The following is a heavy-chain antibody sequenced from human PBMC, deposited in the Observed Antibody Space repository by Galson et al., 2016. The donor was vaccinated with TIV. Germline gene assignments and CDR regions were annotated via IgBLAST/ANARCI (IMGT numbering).Heavy chain of an antibody. D-gene: IGHD3-10*01. CDR3: ARSPHYLDPGTSYTAGYFDY. Sequence: QSGAEVKKPGESLEISCKASGYSFSIYWVGWVRQMPGKGLEWMGIIYPSDSDTRYSPSFQGQVTISADKSINTVYLQWSSPKASDTAMYYCARSPHYLDPGTSYTAGYFDYWGQGTLVTVSS. CDR1: GYSFSIYW. J-gene: IGHJ4*02. V-gene: IGHV5-51*01. CDR2: IYPSDSDT.